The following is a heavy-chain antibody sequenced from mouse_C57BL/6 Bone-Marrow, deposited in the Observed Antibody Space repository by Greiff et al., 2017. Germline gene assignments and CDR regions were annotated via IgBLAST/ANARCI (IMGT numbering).Heavy chain of an antibody. CDR2: IDPENGDT. CDR1: GFNIKDDY. D-gene: IGHD1-1*01. J-gene: IGHJ2*01. CDR3: TTIATGVATDY. Sequence: EVQLQQSGAELVRPGASVKLSCTASGFNIKDDYMHWVKQRPEQGLAWIGWIDPENGDTEYASKFQGKATITADTSSNTAYLQLSSLTSEDTAVYYCTTIATGVATDYWGQGTTLTVAS. V-gene: IGHV14-4*01.